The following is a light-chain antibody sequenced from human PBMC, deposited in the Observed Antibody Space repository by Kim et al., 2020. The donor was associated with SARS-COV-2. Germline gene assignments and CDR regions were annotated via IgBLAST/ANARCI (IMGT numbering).Light chain of an antibody. CDR3: QQSYSTPFA. CDR1: QSISSY. J-gene: IGKJ4*01. V-gene: IGKV1-39*01. CDR2: AAS. Sequence: DIQMTQSPSSLSASVGDRVTITCRASQSISSYLNWYQQKPGKAPKLLIYAASSLQSGVPSRFSGSGSGTDFTLTISSLQPDDFATYYCQQSYSTPFAFCGGTKL.